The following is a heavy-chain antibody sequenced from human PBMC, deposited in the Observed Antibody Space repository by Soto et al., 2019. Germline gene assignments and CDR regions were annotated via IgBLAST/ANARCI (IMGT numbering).Heavy chain of an antibody. CDR1: GSTFTSYA. CDR2: INTGNGDT. V-gene: IGHV1-3*04. J-gene: IGHJ4*02. D-gene: IGHD5-18*01. CDR3: ARARGYSYGQVDS. Sequence: ASVKVSCKASGSTFTSYAMHWVRQAPGQRLEWMGWINTGNGDTKYSQKFQGRVTITRDTSASTAYMDLSSLRSEDTAVYYCARARGYSYGQVDSWGQGTLVTVSS.